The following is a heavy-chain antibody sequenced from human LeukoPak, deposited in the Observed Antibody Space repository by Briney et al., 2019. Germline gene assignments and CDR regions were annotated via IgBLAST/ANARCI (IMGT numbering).Heavy chain of an antibody. D-gene: IGHD3-16*01. Sequence: GGSLRLSCAASGFTFDDYGMSWVRQAPGKGLEWVSGINWNGGSTGYADSVKGRFTFSRDNAKDSLYLQMNSLRAEDTALYYCARFKVWLPYDYWGQGTLVTVSS. CDR3: ARFKVWLPYDY. CDR2: INWNGGST. J-gene: IGHJ4*02. CDR1: GFTFDDYG. V-gene: IGHV3-20*04.